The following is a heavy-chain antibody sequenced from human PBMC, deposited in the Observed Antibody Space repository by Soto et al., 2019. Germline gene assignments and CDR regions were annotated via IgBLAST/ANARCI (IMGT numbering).Heavy chain of an antibody. J-gene: IGHJ4*02. Sequence: EVQLLDSGGGLVQPGGSLRLSCAASGFTFSNYAMPWVRQGPGKGLEWVSGISGSGGRSYYADSVKGRFTISRDNSKSTLYLKMNSLRAEDTAVYYCAKAYFVWSSEQPYYFDYWGQGTLVTVSS. CDR3: AKAYFVWSSEQPYYFDY. CDR1: GFTFSNYA. CDR2: ISGSGGRS. D-gene: IGHD3-16*01. V-gene: IGHV3-23*01.